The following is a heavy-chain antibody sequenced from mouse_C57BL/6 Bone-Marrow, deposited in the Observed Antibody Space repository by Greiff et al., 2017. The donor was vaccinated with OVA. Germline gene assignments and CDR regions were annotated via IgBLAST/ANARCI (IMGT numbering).Heavy chain of an antibody. CDR2: ISSGSSTI. V-gene: IGHV5-17*01. D-gene: IGHD1-1*01. CDR3: ARPIITTVVARKTPWFAY. J-gene: IGHJ3*01. Sequence: EVQLVESGGGLVKPGGSLKLSCAASGFTFSDYGMHWVRQAPKKGLEWVAYISSGSSTIYYADTVKGRFTISRDNAKNTLFLQMTSLRSEDTAMYYCARPIITTVVARKTPWFAYWGQGTLVTVSA. CDR1: GFTFSDYG.